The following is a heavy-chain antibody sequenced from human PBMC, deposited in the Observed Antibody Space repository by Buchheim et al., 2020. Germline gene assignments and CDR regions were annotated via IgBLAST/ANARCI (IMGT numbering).Heavy chain of an antibody. CDR3: ARDRGITMVRGVSGGMDV. CDR1: GFTFSSYG. V-gene: IGHV3-33*01. Sequence: QVQLVESGGGVVQPGRSLRLSCAASGFTFSSYGMHWVRQAPGKGLEWVAVIWYDGSNKYYADSVKGRFTISRDNSKNTLYLQMNSLRAEDTAVYYCARDRGITMVRGVSGGMDVWGQGTT. J-gene: IGHJ6*02. D-gene: IGHD3-10*01. CDR2: IWYDGSNK.